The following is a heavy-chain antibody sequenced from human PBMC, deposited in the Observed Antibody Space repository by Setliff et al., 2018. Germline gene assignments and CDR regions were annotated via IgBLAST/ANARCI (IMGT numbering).Heavy chain of an antibody. J-gene: IGHJ6*03. CDR1: GFTFTHYS. Sequence: GGSLRLSCAASGFTFTHYSMNWVRQTPGKGLEWVSTISGSGDSTYYADSVRGRFTISRENSKNSLYLQMNSMRAEDTAVYYCTTAVSGVYANYYYYMDVWGKGTTVTVSS. V-gene: IGHV3-23*01. D-gene: IGHD2-8*01. CDR3: TTAVSGVYANYYYYMDV. CDR2: ISGSGDST.